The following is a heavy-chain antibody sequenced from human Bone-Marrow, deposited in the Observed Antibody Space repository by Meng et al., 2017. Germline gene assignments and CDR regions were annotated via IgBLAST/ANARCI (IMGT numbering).Heavy chain of an antibody. V-gene: IGHV4-30-2*01. CDR2: IYHGGST. CDR1: GGYISSGGYS. Sequence: QRQLQEAGSGLVKPSQTLFLTCAVSGGYISSGGYSWSWIRQPPGKGLEWIGYIYHGGSTYYTPSLKSRVTISFDRSKNQFSLKLNSVTAADTAVYYCARVTMRGVIPEVRVELIDYWGQGTLVTVSS. CDR3: ARVTMRGVIPEVRVELIDY. D-gene: IGHD3-3*01. J-gene: IGHJ4*02.